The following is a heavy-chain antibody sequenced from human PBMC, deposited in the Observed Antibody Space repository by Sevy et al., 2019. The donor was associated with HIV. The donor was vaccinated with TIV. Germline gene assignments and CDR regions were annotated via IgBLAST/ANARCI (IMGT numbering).Heavy chain of an antibody. D-gene: IGHD2-21*02. J-gene: IGHJ4*02. CDR3: ANGDFYFDY. CDR1: GFTFSTYG. V-gene: IGHV3-30*02. Sequence: GGSLRLSCAASGFTFSTYGMQWVHQAPGKGLEWVAFIRYDGSKKYYADSVKGRFTISRNNSKNTLYLQMNSLRAEDTAVYYCANGDFYFDYWGQGTLVTVSS. CDR2: IRYDGSKK.